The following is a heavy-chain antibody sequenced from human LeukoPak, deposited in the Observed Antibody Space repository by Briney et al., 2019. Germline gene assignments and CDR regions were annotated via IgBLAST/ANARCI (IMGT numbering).Heavy chain of an antibody. CDR2: INHSGST. V-gene: IGHV4-34*01. Sequence: SETLSLTCAVYGGSFSGYYWSWIHQPPGKGLEWIGEINHSGSTNYNPSLKSRVTISVDTSKNQFSLKLSSVTAADTAVYYCARGRITIVRGVTTTYYFDYWGQGTLVTVSS. CDR3: ARGRITIVRGVTTTYYFDY. CDR1: GGSFSGYY. J-gene: IGHJ4*02. D-gene: IGHD3-10*01.